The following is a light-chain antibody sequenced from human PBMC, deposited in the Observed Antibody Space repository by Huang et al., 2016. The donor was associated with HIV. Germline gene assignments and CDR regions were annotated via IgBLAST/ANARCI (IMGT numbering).Light chain of an antibody. CDR2: ATS. Sequence: DIQMTQSPSSLSASVGDRVTISCRASQSISIYLNWYQHKPGKAPTLLIHATSNLQSGVPSRFSGSGSGTDFTLTINSLQAEDLATYYCQQTKTPPYTFGQGTKLEI. CDR1: QSISIY. V-gene: IGKV1-39*01. CDR3: QQTKTPPYT. J-gene: IGKJ2*01.